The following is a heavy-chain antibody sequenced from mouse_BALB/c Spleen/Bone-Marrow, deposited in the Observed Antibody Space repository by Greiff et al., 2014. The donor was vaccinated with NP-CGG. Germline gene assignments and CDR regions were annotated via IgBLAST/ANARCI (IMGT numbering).Heavy chain of an antibody. V-gene: IGHV1-54*01. Sequence: VKLMESGAELVRPGTSVKVSCKGSGYAFTNYLIEWVKQRPGQGLEWIGVINSGSGGTKYNGKFKGKATLTADKSSSTAYMQLSSLTSDDSAVYFCARAITDAMDYWGQGTSVTVSS. CDR1: GYAFTNYL. CDR3: ARAITDAMDY. D-gene: IGHD2-4*01. J-gene: IGHJ4*01. CDR2: INSGSGGT.